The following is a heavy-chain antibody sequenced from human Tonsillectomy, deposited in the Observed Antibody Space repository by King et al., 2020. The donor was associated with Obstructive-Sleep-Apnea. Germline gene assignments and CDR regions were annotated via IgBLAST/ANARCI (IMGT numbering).Heavy chain of an antibody. CDR2: IYYSGST. CDR3: ARASGGDFDY. D-gene: IGHD3-16*01. Sequence: VQLQESGPGLVKPSETLSLTCTVSGGSISSYYWSWIRQPPGKGLEWIGYIYYSGSTNYNPSLKSRVTISVDTSKNQFSLKLSSVTAADTAVYYCARASGGDFDYWGQGTLVTVSS. V-gene: IGHV4-59*01. J-gene: IGHJ4*02. CDR1: GGSISSYY.